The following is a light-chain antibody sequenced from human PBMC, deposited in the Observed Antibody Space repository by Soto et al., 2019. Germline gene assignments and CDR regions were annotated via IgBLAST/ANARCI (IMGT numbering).Light chain of an antibody. CDR1: SSDVGNYNY. Sequence: QSALTQPASVSGSPGQSITISCTGTSSDVGNYNYVSWYQQYPGRVPKLLIYMVSNRPSGVSNRFSGSKSGNTASLTISGLQAEDEDDYFCTSPTPVRLSVFGTGTKVTVL. J-gene: IGLJ1*01. V-gene: IGLV2-14*01. CDR3: TSPTPVRLSV. CDR2: MVS.